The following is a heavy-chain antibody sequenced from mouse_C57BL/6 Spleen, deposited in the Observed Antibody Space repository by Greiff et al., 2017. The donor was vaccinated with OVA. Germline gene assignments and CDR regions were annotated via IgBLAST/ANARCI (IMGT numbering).Heavy chain of an antibody. J-gene: IGHJ1*03. CDR1: GYTFTDYE. D-gene: IGHD1-1*01. Sequence: ESGAELVRPGASVTLSCKASGYTFTDYEMHWVKQTPVHGLEWIGAIDPETGGTAYNQKFKGKAILTADKSSSTAYMELRSLTSEDSAVYYCTRYYGSWYFDVWGTGTTVTVSS. CDR2: IDPETGGT. V-gene: IGHV1-15*01. CDR3: TRYYGSWYFDV.